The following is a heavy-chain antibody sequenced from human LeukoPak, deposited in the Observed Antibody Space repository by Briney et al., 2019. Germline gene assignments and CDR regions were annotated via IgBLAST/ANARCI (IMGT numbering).Heavy chain of an antibody. CDR1: GFTVSSNY. D-gene: IGHD6-19*01. CDR2: ISGSGGST. V-gene: IGHV3-23*01. Sequence: PGGSLRLSCAASGFTVSSNYMSWVRQAPGKGLEWVSAISGSGGSTYYADSVKGRFTISRDNSKNTLYLQMNSLRAEDTAVYYCATSVAGTSHYYYYYMDVWGKGTTVTVSS. CDR3: ATSVAGTSHYYYYYMDV. J-gene: IGHJ6*03.